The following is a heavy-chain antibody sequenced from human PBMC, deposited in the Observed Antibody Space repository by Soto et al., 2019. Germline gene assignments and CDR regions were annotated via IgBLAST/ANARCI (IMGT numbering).Heavy chain of an antibody. CDR3: ASSYSNYALIDYYYYGMDV. J-gene: IGHJ6*02. CDR1: GYTFSSYH. CDR2: INAGNGNT. D-gene: IGHD4-4*01. V-gene: IGHV1-3*01. Sequence: ASVKVSCKASGYTFSSYHITWVRQAPGQGLEWMGRINAGNGNTKYSQKFQGRVTITRDTSASTAYMELSSLRSEDTAVYYCASSYSNYALIDYYYYGMDVWGQGTTVTVSS.